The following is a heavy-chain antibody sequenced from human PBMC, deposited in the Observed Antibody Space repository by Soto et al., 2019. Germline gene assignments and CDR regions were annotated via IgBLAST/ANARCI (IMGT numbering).Heavy chain of an antibody. Sequence: PGGSLRLSCAASGFTFGGYSMHWVRQAPGKGLEWVSSISSSSSYIYYADSVKGRFTISRDNAKNSLYLQMNSLRAEDTAVYYCASAMTTVKSDAFDIWGQGTMVTVSS. CDR2: ISSSSSYI. CDR3: ASAMTTVKSDAFDI. V-gene: IGHV3-21*01. D-gene: IGHD4-4*01. J-gene: IGHJ3*02. CDR1: GFTFGGYS.